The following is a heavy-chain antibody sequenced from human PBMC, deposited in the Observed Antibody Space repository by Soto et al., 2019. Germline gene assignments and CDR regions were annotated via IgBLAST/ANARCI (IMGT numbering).Heavy chain of an antibody. CDR3: ARDEQLGAFDI. V-gene: IGHV4-30-2*01. CDR1: GGSISSGGYS. CDR2: IYHSGST. D-gene: IGHD3-3*02. Sequence: SETLSLTCAVSGGSISSGGYSWSWIRQPPGKGLEWIGYIYHSGSTYYNPSLKSRVTISVDRSKNQFSLKLSSVTAADTAVYYCARDEQLGAFDIWGQGTMVTVSS. J-gene: IGHJ3*02.